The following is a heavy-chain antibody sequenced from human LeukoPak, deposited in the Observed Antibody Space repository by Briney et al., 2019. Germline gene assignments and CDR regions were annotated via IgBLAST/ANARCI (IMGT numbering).Heavy chain of an antibody. J-gene: IGHJ3*02. D-gene: IGHD3-3*01. CDR2: IYYSGST. CDR3: ARLGITIFGVAVEAFDI. V-gene: IGHV4-59*01. CDR1: GGSISSYY. Sequence: SETLSLTCTVSGGSISSYYWSWIRQPPGKGLEWIGYIYYSGSTNYNPSLKSRVTISVDTSKNQFSLMLSSVTAADTAVYYCARLGITIFGVAVEAFDIWGQGTMVTVSS.